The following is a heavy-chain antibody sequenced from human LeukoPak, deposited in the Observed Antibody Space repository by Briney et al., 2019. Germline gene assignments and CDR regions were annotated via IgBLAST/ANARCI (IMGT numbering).Heavy chain of an antibody. CDR2: ISGSGDST. CDR1: GFTSYA. J-gene: IGHJ4*02. Sequence: GGSLRLSCAASGFTSYAMSWVRQAPGKGLEWVSAISGSGDSTYYADSVKGRFTNSGDNSKNTLYLQMNSLRSEDTAVYYCAKGSGYSLSYYFDYWGQGTLVTVSS. V-gene: IGHV3-23*01. D-gene: IGHD3-22*01. CDR3: AKGSGYSLSYYFDY.